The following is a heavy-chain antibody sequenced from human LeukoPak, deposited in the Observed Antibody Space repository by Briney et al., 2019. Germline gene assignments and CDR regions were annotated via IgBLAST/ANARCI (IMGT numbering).Heavy chain of an antibody. CDR2: IYSGGST. CDR1: GFTVSSNY. Sequence: PGGSLRLSCAASGFTVSSNYMSWVRQAPGKGLEWVSVIYSGGSTYYADSVKGRFTISRDNSKNTLYLQMNNLRAEDTAVYYCARRFTMVRGVIIDGFAFDIWGQGTMVTVSS. J-gene: IGHJ3*02. CDR3: ARRFTMVRGVIIDGFAFDI. D-gene: IGHD3-10*01. V-gene: IGHV3-66*04.